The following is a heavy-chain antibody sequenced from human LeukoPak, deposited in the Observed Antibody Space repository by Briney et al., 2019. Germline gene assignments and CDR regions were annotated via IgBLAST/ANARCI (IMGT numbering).Heavy chain of an antibody. CDR2: IYYSGST. V-gene: IGHV4-59*08. Sequence: SETLSLTSTVSGGYISSYDWSWIRQPPGQGLEWIGYIYYSGSTNYDPSLKSRVTISVDTSKNQFSLKLSSVTAADTAVYYCARHEAAAGWFDPWGQGTLVTVSS. D-gene: IGHD6-13*01. CDR1: GGYISSYD. J-gene: IGHJ5*02. CDR3: ARHEAAAGWFDP.